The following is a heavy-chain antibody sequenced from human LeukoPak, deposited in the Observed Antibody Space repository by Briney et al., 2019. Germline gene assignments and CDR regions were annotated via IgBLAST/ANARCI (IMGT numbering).Heavy chain of an antibody. CDR1: VYTFTGYY. CDR3: ARAVAGTYLFDY. CDR2: INPNSGGT. D-gene: IGHD6-19*01. J-gene: IGHJ4*02. Sequence: ASVKVSCKASVYTFTGYYMHWVRQAPGQGLEWMGWINPNSGGTNYVQKFQGRVNMTRDTSISTAYMELSRLRSDDTAVYYCARAVAGTYLFDYWGQGTLVTVSS. V-gene: IGHV1-2*02.